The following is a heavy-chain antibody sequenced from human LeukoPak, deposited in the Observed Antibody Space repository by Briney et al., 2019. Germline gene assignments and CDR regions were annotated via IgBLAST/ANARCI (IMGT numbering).Heavy chain of an antibody. CDR2: IIPILGIA. D-gene: IGHD3-10*01. J-gene: IGHJ4*02. Sequence: GASVKVSCKASGGTFSSYAISWVRQASGQGLEWMGRIIPILGIANYAQKFQGRVTITADKSTSTAYMELSSPRSEDTAVYYCARESEPYYYGSGSYYNWDFDYWGQGTLVTVSS. V-gene: IGHV1-69*04. CDR3: ARESEPYYYGSGSYYNWDFDY. CDR1: GGTFSSYA.